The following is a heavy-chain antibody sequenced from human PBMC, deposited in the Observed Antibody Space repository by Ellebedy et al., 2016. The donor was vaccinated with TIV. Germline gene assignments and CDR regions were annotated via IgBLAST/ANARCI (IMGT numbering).Heavy chain of an antibody. CDR3: AKDSGWEQEF. D-gene: IGHD3-10*01. CDR1: GFALSSTG. CDR2: ISADGGTT. V-gene: IGHV3-23*01. Sequence: PGGSLRLSCAASGFALSSTGMSWVRKAPGKGLEWVSGISADGGTTYYADSVEGRFTISRDNSKNTLYLQMNSLRVEDTALYYCAKDSGWEQEFWGQGTLVTVSS. J-gene: IGHJ4*02.